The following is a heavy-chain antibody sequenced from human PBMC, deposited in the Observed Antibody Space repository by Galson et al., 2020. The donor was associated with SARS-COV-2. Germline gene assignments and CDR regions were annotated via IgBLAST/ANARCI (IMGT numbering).Heavy chain of an antibody. J-gene: IGHJ6*02. V-gene: IGHV3-49*04. CDR3: TRAVGYSSSWYSYYYYGMDV. CDR1: GFTFGDYA. Sequence: SLRLSCTASGFTFGDYAMSWVRQAPGKGLEWVGFIRSKAYGGTTEYAASVKGRFTISRDDSKSIAYLQMNSLKTEDTAVYYCTRAVGYSSSWYSYYYYGMDVWGQGTTVTVSS. CDR2: IRSKAYGGTT. D-gene: IGHD6-13*01.